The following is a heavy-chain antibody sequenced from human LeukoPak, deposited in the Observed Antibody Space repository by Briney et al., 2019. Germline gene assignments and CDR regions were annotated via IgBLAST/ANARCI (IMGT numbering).Heavy chain of an antibody. CDR3: ARGDTIFGVVTQYSFLMDV. Sequence: GASVKVSFTASGYTFTSYYMHWVRQAPGQGLEWMGGIIPIFGTANYAQKFQGRVTITADESTSTAYMELSSLRSEDTAVYYCARGDTIFGVVTQYSFLMDVWGQGTTVTVSS. J-gene: IGHJ6*02. V-gene: IGHV1-69*13. CDR1: GYTFTSYY. D-gene: IGHD3-3*01. CDR2: IIPIFGTA.